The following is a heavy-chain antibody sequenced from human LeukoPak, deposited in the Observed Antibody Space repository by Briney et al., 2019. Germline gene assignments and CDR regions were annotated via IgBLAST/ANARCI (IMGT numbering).Heavy chain of an antibody. J-gene: IGHJ4*02. V-gene: IGHV3-7*03. Sequence: GGSLRLSCAASGFTFSSHWMTWVRQAPGKGLEWVANIKEDGTRKNYMDSVKGRFTISRDNAKNSLYLQMSGLRAEDTALYYCASRLSIAAAGSGNNYWGQGPLVTVSS. CDR1: GFTFSSHW. D-gene: IGHD6-13*01. CDR3: ASRLSIAAAGSGNNY. CDR2: IKEDGTRK.